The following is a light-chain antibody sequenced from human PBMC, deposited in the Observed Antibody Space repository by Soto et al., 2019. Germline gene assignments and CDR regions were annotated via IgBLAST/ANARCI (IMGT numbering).Light chain of an antibody. J-gene: IGKJ4*01. CDR3: QQYGSSPLT. Sequence: EIVLTQSPGTLSLSPGERATLSCRASQSVSRSYLAWYQQKPGQAPRLLIYAASSRATGIPDRFSGSGSGTDFTLTISRLEPEDFAVYYCQQYGSSPLTFGGGTKVEI. CDR1: QSVSRSY. CDR2: AAS. V-gene: IGKV3-20*01.